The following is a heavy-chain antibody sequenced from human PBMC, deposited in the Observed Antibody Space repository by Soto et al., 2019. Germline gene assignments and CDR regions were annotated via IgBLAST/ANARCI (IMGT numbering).Heavy chain of an antibody. CDR2: IRSTADGGTI. V-gene: IGHV3-15*07. CDR3: TTEPDYSNYFDY. J-gene: IGHJ4*02. D-gene: IGHD4-4*01. CDR1: GFTFNNAW. Sequence: ESGGGLVKPGGSLRLSCAASGFTFNNAWMNWVRQAPGKGLEWVGRIRSTADGGTIDYAAPVKDRFTISRDDSKNTLHLQMNSRKTEDTAVYYCTTEPDYSNYFDYWGQGTLVTVSS.